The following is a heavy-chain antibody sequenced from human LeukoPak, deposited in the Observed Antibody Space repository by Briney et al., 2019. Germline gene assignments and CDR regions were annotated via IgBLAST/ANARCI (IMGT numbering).Heavy chain of an antibody. J-gene: IGHJ5*02. V-gene: IGHV1-18*01. CDR2: ISAYNGNT. Sequence: GASVKVSCKASGYTFTSYGISWVRQAPGQGLERMGWISAYNGNTNYAQKPQGRVTMTTDTSTSTAYMELRSLRSDDTAVYYCARVDLSWSDSSGYYRDWFDPWGQGTLVTVSS. CDR3: ARVDLSWSDSSGYYRDWFDP. D-gene: IGHD3-22*01. CDR1: GYTFTSYG.